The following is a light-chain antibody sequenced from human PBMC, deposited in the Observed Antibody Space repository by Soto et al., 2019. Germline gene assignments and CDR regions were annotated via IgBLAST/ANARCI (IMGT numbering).Light chain of an antibody. CDR2: DAS. V-gene: IGKV3-11*01. Sequence: EIVLTQSPATLSLSPGERATLSCTASQNVSYFLAWYQQKPGQAPRLLIYDASNRATGIPTRFSASGSGTDVTLTMSRLEPEDFAIYYCQERSNWRLTFGGGTKVEI. CDR3: QERSNWRLT. CDR1: QNVSYF. J-gene: IGKJ4*01.